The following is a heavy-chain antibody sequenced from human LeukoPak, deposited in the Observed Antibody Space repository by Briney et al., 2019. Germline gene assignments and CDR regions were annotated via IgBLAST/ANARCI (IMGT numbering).Heavy chain of an antibody. CDR1: GGSISIYY. Sequence: SETLSLTCIVSGGSISIYYWNWIRQPPGKGLEWIGYIYNSGSTDYNPSLKRRVTISADTSKNQFSLKLASVTAADTAVYYCARDRELGSWGQGILVTVSS. CDR3: ARDRELGS. J-gene: IGHJ5*02. D-gene: IGHD3-16*01. CDR2: IYNSGST. V-gene: IGHV4-59*01.